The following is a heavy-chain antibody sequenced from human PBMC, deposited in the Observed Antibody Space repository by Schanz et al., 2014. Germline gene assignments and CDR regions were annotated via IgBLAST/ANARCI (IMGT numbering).Heavy chain of an antibody. Sequence: QVQLVESGGGVVQPGRSLRLSCAASGFTFSSYGMHWVRQAPGKGLEWVAIIWYDGSNKYYADSVKGRFTISRDNSKNTLFLQMSSLRAEDTAVYYCAREVGLYDRGWFDPWGQGTLXTVSS. CDR2: IWYDGSNK. V-gene: IGHV3-33*01. CDR1: GFTFSSYG. J-gene: IGHJ5*02. CDR3: AREVGLYDRGWFDP. D-gene: IGHD3-22*01.